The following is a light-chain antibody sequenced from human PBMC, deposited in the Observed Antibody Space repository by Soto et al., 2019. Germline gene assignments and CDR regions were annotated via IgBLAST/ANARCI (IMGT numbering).Light chain of an antibody. CDR2: WAS. CDR1: QSVLYSSNNDNY. V-gene: IGKV4-1*01. CDR3: QQYYTSPIT. Sequence: DIVMTQSPDSLAVSLGERATINCKSSQSVLYSSNNDNYLAWYQQKPGQPPKLLIYWASTRESGVPDRFSGSGSGTDFTLTISSLQAEDVAVYYCQQYYTSPITFGPGTKVDI. J-gene: IGKJ3*01.